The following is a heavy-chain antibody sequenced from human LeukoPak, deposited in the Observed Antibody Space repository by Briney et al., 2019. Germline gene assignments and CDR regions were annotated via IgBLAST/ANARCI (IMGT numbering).Heavy chain of an antibody. CDR1: GYTFTSYG. J-gene: IGHJ4*02. CDR3: ARDRGVVVITSFDQ. Sequence: ASVKLSCTASGYTFTSYGISWVRQAPGQGLEWMGGISAYNGNTNYAQKLQGRVTMTTDTSTSTAYMELRSLRSDDTAVYYCARDRGVVVITSFDQWGEGTLVTVSS. CDR2: ISAYNGNT. V-gene: IGHV1-18*01. D-gene: IGHD3-22*01.